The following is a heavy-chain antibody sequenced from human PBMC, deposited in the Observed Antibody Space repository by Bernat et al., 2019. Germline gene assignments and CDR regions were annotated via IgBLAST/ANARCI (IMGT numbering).Heavy chain of an antibody. V-gene: IGHV3-49*04. Sequence: EVQLLESGGGLGQPGQSLRLYCTASGSGFTFGDYAMSWVRQAPGKGLEWVGFIRSKAYGGTTEYAASVRGRFSISRDDSKSIAYLQMNSLKTEDTAVYYCTRAVSSGWYGVIDYWGQGTLVTVSS. CDR1: GSGFTFGDYA. CDR3: TRAVSSGWYGVIDY. D-gene: IGHD6-19*01. J-gene: IGHJ4*02. CDR2: IRSKAYGGTT.